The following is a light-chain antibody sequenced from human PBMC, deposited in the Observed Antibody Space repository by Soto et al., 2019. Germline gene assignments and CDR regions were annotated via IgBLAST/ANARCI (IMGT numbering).Light chain of an antibody. CDR3: QQYNNRPPWT. CDR2: GAS. Sequence: EIVLTQSPSTLSLSPGERPTLSWRSSQSVSSKLAWYQQKPDQAPRLLIYGASTRATGTPARFSGSGSGTEFTLTISSLQSEDFAVYYCQQYNNRPPWTFGQGTKVDIK. CDR1: QSVSSK. V-gene: IGKV3-15*01. J-gene: IGKJ1*01.